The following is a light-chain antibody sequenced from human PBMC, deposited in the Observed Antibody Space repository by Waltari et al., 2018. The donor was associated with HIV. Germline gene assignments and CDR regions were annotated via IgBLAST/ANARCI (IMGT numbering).Light chain of an antibody. CDR2: EVS. CDR1: TSDIAEYNY. V-gene: IGLV2-14*01. Sequence: QSALTQPASVSGSPGQSITLSCTGTTSDIAEYNYVSWFHHHPAEAPKLIIFEVSNRPSGVSTRFSGSKSGNTASLTVSGLQPEDEADYYCSSYTNKYTWVFGGGTKLTVL. J-gene: IGLJ3*02. CDR3: SSYTNKYTWV.